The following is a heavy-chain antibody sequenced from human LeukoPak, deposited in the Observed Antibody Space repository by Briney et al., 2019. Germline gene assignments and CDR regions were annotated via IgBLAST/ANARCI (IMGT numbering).Heavy chain of an antibody. J-gene: IGHJ5*02. V-gene: IGHV1-2*02. CDR3: GRGNKSFDP. Sequence: GASVKVSCKASGYTFTAYYVHWVRQAPGQGLEWIGWINPNTGDTNYAPKFQGRVIMIKDTSTNSAYMELNKLTSDDTAVYYCGRGNKSFDPWGQGTLVTVSS. CDR2: INPNTGDT. CDR1: GYTFTAYY.